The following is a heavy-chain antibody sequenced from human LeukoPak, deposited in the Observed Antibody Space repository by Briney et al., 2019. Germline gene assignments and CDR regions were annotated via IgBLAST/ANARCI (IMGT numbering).Heavy chain of an antibody. D-gene: IGHD6-13*01. Sequence: GGSLRLSCAASGFTFSSFSMSWVRQAPGKGLEWVSAISGSGGSTYYADSVKGRFTISRDNSKNTLYLQMNSLRAEDTAVYYCAKGKGSSWYSYFDYWGQGTLVTVSS. CDR3: AKGKGSSWYSYFDY. J-gene: IGHJ4*02. CDR1: GFTFSSFS. V-gene: IGHV3-23*01. CDR2: ISGSGGST.